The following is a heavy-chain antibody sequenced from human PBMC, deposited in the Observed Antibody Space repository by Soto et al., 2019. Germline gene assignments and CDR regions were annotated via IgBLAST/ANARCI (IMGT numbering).Heavy chain of an antibody. Sequence: QVQLVQSGAEVKKPGASVKVSCKASGYTFTGYYLHWVRQAPGQGPEWMGWINPNTGTTNTTPKFQVRLTMTRDTPISTAYMELGRLTSDDAAVYYCARSLGKTYSNCVGCSDYWGQGTLVTVSS. J-gene: IGHJ4*02. CDR3: ARSLGKTYSNCVGCSDY. V-gene: IGHV1-2*02. CDR2: INPNTGTT. CDR1: GYTFTGYY. D-gene: IGHD4-4*01.